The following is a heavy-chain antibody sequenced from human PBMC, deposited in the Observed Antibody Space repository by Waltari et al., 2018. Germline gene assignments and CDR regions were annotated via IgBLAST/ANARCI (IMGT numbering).Heavy chain of an antibody. Sequence: VQLVETGGGLIQPGGSLRLSCAASGFTVSRNYMNWVRQAPGKGLEWVSVIYTIGSTYYADSVKGRFTISRDIAKNTLYLQMNSLRCEDTAVYYCARDGGLHYDSSGSSEYLQDWGQGTLVTVSS. J-gene: IGHJ1*01. CDR2: IYTIGST. D-gene: IGHD3-22*01. CDR1: GFTVSRNY. CDR3: ARDGGLHYDSSGSSEYLQD. V-gene: IGHV3-53*02.